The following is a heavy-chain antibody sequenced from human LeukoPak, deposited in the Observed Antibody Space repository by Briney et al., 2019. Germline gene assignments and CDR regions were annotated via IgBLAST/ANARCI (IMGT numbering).Heavy chain of an antibody. CDR1: GGSIRSYY. D-gene: IGHD4-23*01. CDR2: IYYSGNT. Sequence: SETLSLTCAVSGGSIRSYYGSWIRQPPGKGLGWIGYIYYSGNTNYNPSLKSRVTISVDTSKNQFSLKLTSVTAADTAVYYCARTDYGGNPGVPGDYYMGVWGKGTTVTVSS. CDR3: ARTDYGGNPGVPGDYYMGV. V-gene: IGHV4-59*01. J-gene: IGHJ6*03.